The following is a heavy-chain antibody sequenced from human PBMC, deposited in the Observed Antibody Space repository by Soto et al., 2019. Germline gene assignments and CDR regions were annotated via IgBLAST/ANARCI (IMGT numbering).Heavy chain of an antibody. V-gene: IGHV1-18*01. J-gene: IGHJ6*02. D-gene: IGHD1-26*01. CDR2: ISAYNGNT. Sequence: QVQLVQSGAEVKKPGASVKVSCKASGYTFTSYGISWVRQAPGQGLEWMGWISAYNGNTNYAQKLQGRVTMTTDTSTSTAYMELRSLRSDDTAVYYCARGPVQGWELWYYYYYGMDVWGQGTTVTVSS. CDR1: GYTFTSYG. CDR3: ARGPVQGWELWYYYYYGMDV.